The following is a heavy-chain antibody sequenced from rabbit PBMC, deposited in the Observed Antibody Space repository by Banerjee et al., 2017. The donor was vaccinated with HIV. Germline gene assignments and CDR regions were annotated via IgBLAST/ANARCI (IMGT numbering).Heavy chain of an antibody. CDR2: INTSSGNT. V-gene: IGHV1S45*01. J-gene: IGHJ4*01. Sequence: QEQLEESGGDLVKPGASLTLTCTASGFTLTNYWMCWVRQAPGKGLEWIACINTSSGNTVYATWAKGRFTISKTSWTTVTLQMTSLTAADTASYFCARDLAGVIGWNFNLWGPGTLVTVS. D-gene: IGHD4-1*01. CDR3: ARDLAGVIGWNFNL. CDR1: GFTLTNYW.